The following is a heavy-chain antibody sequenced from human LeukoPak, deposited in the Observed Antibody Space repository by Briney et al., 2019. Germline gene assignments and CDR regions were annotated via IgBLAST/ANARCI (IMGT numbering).Heavy chain of an antibody. D-gene: IGHD2-15*01. J-gene: IGHJ4*02. CDR3: ARGFRWWLEDY. Sequence: GSLRLSCAASGFAFSSYWMSWVRQPPGKGLEWIGEINHSGSTNYNPSLKSRVTISVDTSKNQFSLKLSSVTAADTAVYYCARGFRWWLEDYWGQGTLVTVSS. V-gene: IGHV4-34*01. CDR1: GFAFSSYW. CDR2: INHSGST.